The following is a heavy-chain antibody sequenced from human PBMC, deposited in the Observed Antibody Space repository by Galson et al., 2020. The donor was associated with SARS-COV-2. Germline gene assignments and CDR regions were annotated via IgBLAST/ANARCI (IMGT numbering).Heavy chain of an antibody. CDR1: GFTFSTYA. CDR3: AKVAAAGNSHQELDY. V-gene: IGHV3-23*01. J-gene: IGHJ4*02. CDR2: ISGSGGRA. D-gene: IGHD6-13*01. Sequence: GGSLRLSCAASGFTFSTYAMSWVRQVPGKGLEWVSVISGSGGRAYYADSVKGRFSISRDNSKNTLYLQTNSLRADDTAMYYCAKVAAAGNSHQELDYWGQGTLVTVSS.